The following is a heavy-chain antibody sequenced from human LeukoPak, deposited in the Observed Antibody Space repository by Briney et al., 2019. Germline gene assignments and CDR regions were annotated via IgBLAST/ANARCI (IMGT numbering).Heavy chain of an antibody. J-gene: IGHJ6*03. CDR1: GGSFSGYY. CDR3: ARIDVAGSSTFYYYYKMDV. CDR2: INPSRNT. D-gene: IGHD3-10*01. V-gene: IGHV4-34*01. Sequence: SETLSLTCAVFGGSFSGYYWNWIRQPPGKGLEWIGQINPSRNTNYNPSLKSRVTISVDTSKKQFSLKLSSVTAADTAVYYCARIDVAGSSTFYYYYKMDVWGKGTTVTVPS.